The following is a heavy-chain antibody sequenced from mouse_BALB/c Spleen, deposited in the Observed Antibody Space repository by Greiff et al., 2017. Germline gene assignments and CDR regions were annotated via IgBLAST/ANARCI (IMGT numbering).Heavy chain of an antibody. Sequence: EVKLMESGPGLVKPSQSLSLTCSVTGYSITSGYYWNWIRQFPGNKLEWMGYISYDGSNNYNPSLKNRISITRDTSKNQFFLKLNSVTTEDTATYYCARDYRYGFAYWGQGTLVTVSA. D-gene: IGHD2-14*01. J-gene: IGHJ3*01. CDR3: ARDYRYGFAY. V-gene: IGHV3-6*02. CDR1: GYSITSGYY. CDR2: ISYDGSN.